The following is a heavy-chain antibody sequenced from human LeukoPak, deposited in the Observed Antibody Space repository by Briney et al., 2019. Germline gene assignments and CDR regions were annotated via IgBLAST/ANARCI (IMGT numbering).Heavy chain of an antibody. Sequence: ASVKVSCKASGYTFTNYVITWVRQAPGQGLEWMGRISAYNGNTNYAQKLQGRVTMTTDTSASTAYMELRSLRSDDTAVYYCARASGRPYYYGMDVWGQGTTVTVSS. CDR2: ISAYNGNT. V-gene: IGHV1-18*01. J-gene: IGHJ6*02. CDR3: ARASGRPYYYGMDV. D-gene: IGHD6-6*01. CDR1: GYTFTNYV.